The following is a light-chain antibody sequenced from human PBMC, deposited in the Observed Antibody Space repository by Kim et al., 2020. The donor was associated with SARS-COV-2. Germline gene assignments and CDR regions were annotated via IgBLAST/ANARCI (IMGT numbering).Light chain of an antibody. V-gene: IGKV3-20*01. CDR3: QQYSSSPAT. Sequence: SPGTRSTLSCRASRSVSSTYLAWYQQKPGQAPRLLIYGASSRATGIPDRFSGSGSGTDFTLTITRLEPEDFAVYYCQQYSSSPATFGQGTKVDIK. J-gene: IGKJ1*01. CDR2: GAS. CDR1: RSVSSTY.